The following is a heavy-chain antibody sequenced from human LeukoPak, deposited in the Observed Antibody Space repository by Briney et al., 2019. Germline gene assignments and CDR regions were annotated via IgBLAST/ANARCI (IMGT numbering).Heavy chain of an antibody. V-gene: IGHV4-39*07. CDR2: IYYSGST. D-gene: IGHD2-15*01. J-gene: IGHJ4*02. CDR1: GGSISSYY. CDR3: ARGYCSGGSCYFDY. Sequence: PSETLSLTCTVSGGSISSYYWGWIRQPPGKGLEWIGSIYYSGSTYYNPSLKSRVTISVDTSKNQFSLKLSSVTAADTAVYYCARGYCSGGSCYFDYWGQGTLVTVSS.